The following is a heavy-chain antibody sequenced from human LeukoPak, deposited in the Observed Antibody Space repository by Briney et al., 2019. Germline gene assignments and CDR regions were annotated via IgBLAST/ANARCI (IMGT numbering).Heavy chain of an antibody. Sequence: SVKVSCKVSGGTFSSYAISWVRQAPGQGLEWMGRIIPIFGTANYAQKFQGRVTITTDESTSTAYMELSSLRSEDTAVYYCARGSISGVERLIEVWYFDLWGRGTLVTVSS. V-gene: IGHV1-69*05. CDR3: ARGSISGVERLIEVWYFDL. J-gene: IGHJ2*01. CDR1: GGTFSSYA. D-gene: IGHD1-1*01. CDR2: IIPIFGTA.